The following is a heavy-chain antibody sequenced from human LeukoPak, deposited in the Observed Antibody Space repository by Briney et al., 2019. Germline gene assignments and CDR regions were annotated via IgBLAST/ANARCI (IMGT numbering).Heavy chain of an antibody. Sequence: SVKVSCKASGGTLSDYAINWVRQAPGQGLEWMGEIIPMVGTANYGQKFAGRVTIIADESTNTAHMELSGLRSEDTAVYYCAPTSNFYDSSGPWGYFDLWGRGTLVTVSS. D-gene: IGHD3-22*01. CDR3: APTSNFYDSSGPWGYFDL. J-gene: IGHJ2*01. CDR1: GGTLSDYA. CDR2: IIPMVGTA. V-gene: IGHV1-69*13.